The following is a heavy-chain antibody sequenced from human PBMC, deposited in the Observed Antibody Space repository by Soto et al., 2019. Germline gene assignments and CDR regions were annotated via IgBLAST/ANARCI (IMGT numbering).Heavy chain of an antibody. CDR3: ARESGYSYGAFDY. CDR1: GGSISSGGSS. J-gene: IGHJ4*02. CDR2: IYHSGST. Sequence: SETLSLTCAVSGGSISSGGSSWSWIRQPPGKGLEWIGYIYHSGSTYYNRYLKSRVTISVDRSKNQFSLKRSSVTAADTAVYYCARESGYSYGAFDYWGQGTLVTVSS. V-gene: IGHV4-30-2*01. D-gene: IGHD5-18*01.